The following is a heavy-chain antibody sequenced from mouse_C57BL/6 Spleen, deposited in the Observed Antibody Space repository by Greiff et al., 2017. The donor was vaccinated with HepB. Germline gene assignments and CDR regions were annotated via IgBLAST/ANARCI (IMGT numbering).Heavy chain of an antibody. Sequence: QVQLQQSGPELVKPGASVKISCKASGYAFSSSWMNWVKQRPGKGLEWIGRIYPGDGDTNYNGKFKGKATLTADKSSSTAYMQLSSLTSEDSAVYFCATEITTVVGGDFDYWGQGTTLTVSS. CDR3: ATEITTVVGGDFDY. CDR2: IYPGDGDT. V-gene: IGHV1-82*01. CDR1: GYAFSSSW. J-gene: IGHJ2*01. D-gene: IGHD1-1*01.